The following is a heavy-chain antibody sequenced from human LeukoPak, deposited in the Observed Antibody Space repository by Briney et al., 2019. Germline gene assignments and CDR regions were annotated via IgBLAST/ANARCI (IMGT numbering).Heavy chain of an antibody. CDR1: GGSISSYY. CDR2: IYTSGST. V-gene: IGHV4-4*07. Sequence: PSETLSLTCTVSGGSISSYYWSWIRQPAGKGLEWIGRIYTSGSTNYNPSLKSRVTMSVDTSKNQFSLKLSSVTAADTAVYYCAKDPVTWGYYYYYMDVWGKGTTVTVSS. J-gene: IGHJ6*03. D-gene: IGHD4-11*01. CDR3: AKDPVTWGYYYYYMDV.